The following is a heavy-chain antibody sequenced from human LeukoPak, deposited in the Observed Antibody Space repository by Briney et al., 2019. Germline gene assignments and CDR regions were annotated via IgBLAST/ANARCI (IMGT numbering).Heavy chain of an antibody. Sequence: SETLSLTCTVSGGSISSSSYSWGWIRQPPGKGLEWIGSIYYSGSTYYNPSLKSRVTISVDTSKNQLSLKLSSVTAADTAVYYCARHPGSVYRLFDYWGQGTLVTVSS. CDR3: ARHPGSVYRLFDY. D-gene: IGHD2-2*02. J-gene: IGHJ4*02. CDR1: GGSISSSSYS. CDR2: IYYSGST. V-gene: IGHV4-39*01.